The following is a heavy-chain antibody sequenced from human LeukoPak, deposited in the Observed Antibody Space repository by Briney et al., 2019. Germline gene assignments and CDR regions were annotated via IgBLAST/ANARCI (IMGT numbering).Heavy chain of an antibody. D-gene: IGHD1-26*01. Sequence: GGPLRLSCAASGFTFSNAWMRWVRQSPGKGREWVGRIKSKTDGGTTDYAAPVKGRFTISRDDSKNTLYLQMNSLKTEDTAVYYCTTDRPRESGSYQTIDYWGQGTLVTVSS. CDR2: IKSKTDGGTT. CDR1: GFTFSNAW. V-gene: IGHV3-15*01. J-gene: IGHJ4*02. CDR3: TTDRPRESGSYQTIDY.